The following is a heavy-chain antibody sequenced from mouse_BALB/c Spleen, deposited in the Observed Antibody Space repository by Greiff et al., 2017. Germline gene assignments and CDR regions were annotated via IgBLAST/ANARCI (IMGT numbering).Heavy chain of an antibody. CDR2: ISSGGSYT. V-gene: IGHV5-6*01. Sequence: EVQGVESGGDLVKPGGSLKLSCAASGFTFSSYGMSWVRQTPDKRLEWVANISSGGSYTYYPDSVKGRFTLSRDNAKNTLYLQMSSLKSEDTAMYFCARHEGFDYWGQGTTVTVSS. CDR3: ARHEGFDY. J-gene: IGHJ2*01. CDR1: GFTFSSYG.